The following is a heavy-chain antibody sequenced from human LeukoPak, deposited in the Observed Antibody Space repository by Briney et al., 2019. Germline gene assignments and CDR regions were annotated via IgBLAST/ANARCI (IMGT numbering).Heavy chain of an antibody. CDR2: ISDVGVGT. CDR1: GFTFSSYA. CDR3: AKGNDGYYYDFDY. J-gene: IGHJ4*02. D-gene: IGHD3-22*01. Sequence: GGSLRLSCAASGFTFSSYAMSWVRQAPGKGLEWVSAISDVGVGTFYADSVKGRFTVSRDNSKNTLYLQMNSLKAEDTAVYYCAKGNDGYYYDFDYWGQGTLVTVSS. V-gene: IGHV3-23*01.